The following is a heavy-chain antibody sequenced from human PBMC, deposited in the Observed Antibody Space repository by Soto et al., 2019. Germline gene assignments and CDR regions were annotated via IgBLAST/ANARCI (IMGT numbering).Heavy chain of an antibody. J-gene: IGHJ5*02. Sequence: PSETLSLTCTVSGGSISSGDYYWIWIRQPTGKGLEWIGYIYYSGSTYYNPSLKSRVTISVDTSKNQFSLKLSSVTAADTAVYYCARDVIVVVTDALRAGNWFDPWGQGTLVTVSS. CDR3: ARDVIVVVTDALRAGNWFDP. CDR1: GGSISSGDYY. V-gene: IGHV4-30-4*01. CDR2: IYYSGST. D-gene: IGHD2-2*01.